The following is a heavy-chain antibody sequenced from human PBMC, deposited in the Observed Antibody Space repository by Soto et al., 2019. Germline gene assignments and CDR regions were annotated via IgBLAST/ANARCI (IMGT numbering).Heavy chain of an antibody. J-gene: IGHJ6*02. V-gene: IGHV4-39*02. CDR1: HDSISSINYY. CDR3: ARDLVLGSGSLDV. CDR2: IFYSGRT. Sequence: ETLSLTCTVSHDSISSINYYLGWIRQPPGKGLEWIGNIFYSGRTNYNPSLKSRVTISRDNAKNTLYLQMTSLRVDDTAVYYCARDLVLGSGSLDVWGQGTTVTVSS. D-gene: IGHD3-10*01.